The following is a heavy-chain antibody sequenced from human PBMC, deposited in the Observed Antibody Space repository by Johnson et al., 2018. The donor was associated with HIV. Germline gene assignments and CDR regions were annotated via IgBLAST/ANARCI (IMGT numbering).Heavy chain of an antibody. V-gene: IGHV3-48*04. CDR2: ISSSGSTI. CDR1: GFTFSSNA. CDR3: VRVLGGGITGTTGDAFDI. D-gene: IGHD1-7*01. J-gene: IGHJ3*02. Sequence: VQLVESGGGLVQPGGSLRLSCAASGFTFSSNAMHWVRQAPGKGLEWVSFISSSGSTIYYADSVKGRFTISRDNAKNSLYLQMNSLRAEGTAVYYCVRVLGGGITGTTGDAFDIWGQGTMVTVSS.